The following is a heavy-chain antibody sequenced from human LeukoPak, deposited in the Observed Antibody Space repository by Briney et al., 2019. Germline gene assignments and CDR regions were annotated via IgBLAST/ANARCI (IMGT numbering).Heavy chain of an antibody. CDR3: AGVSGHYTLLDA. J-gene: IGHJ5*02. D-gene: IGHD2-8*01. Sequence: GASVKVPCKISGYTLNDISVHWVRQPPGKGLEWMGGVDPDAGKRVYAQRFQGRVTMTEDTSTNTAYMELSRLRSEDTAVYFCAGVSGHYTLLDAWGQGALVTVST. CDR1: GYTLNDIS. V-gene: IGHV1-24*01. CDR2: VDPDAGKR.